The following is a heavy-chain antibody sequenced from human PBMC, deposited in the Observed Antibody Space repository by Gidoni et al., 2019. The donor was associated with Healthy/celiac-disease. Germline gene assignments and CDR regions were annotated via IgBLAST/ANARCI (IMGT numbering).Heavy chain of an antibody. CDR2: IYYSGST. Sequence: QVQLQESGPGLVQPSQTLSLTCTVSGGSISSGGYYWSWIRQHPGKGLEWIGYIYYSGSTYYNPSLKSRVTISVDTSKNQFSLKLSSVTAADTAVYYCARFPYGSGSYYNIDWGQGTLVTVSS. D-gene: IGHD3-10*01. CDR3: ARFPYGSGSYYNID. V-gene: IGHV4-31*03. CDR1: GGSISSGGYY. J-gene: IGHJ4*02.